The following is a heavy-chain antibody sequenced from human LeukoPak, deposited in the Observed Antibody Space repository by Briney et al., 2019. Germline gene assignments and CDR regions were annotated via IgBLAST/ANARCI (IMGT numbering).Heavy chain of an antibody. D-gene: IGHD3-22*01. V-gene: IGHV3-53*05. CDR2: IYSGGST. CDR3: AREGSYYDGSGYQSTRGGYFDY. CDR1: GFTVSSNY. J-gene: IGHJ4*02. Sequence: GGSLRLSCAASGFTVSSNYMSWVRQAPGKGLEWVSVIYSGGSTYYADSVKGRFTISRDNSKNTLYLQMGSLRAEDMAVYYCAREGSYYDGSGYQSTRGGYFDYWGQGTLVTVSS.